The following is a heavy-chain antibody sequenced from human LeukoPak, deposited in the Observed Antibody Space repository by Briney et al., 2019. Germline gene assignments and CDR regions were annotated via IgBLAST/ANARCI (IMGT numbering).Heavy chain of an antibody. V-gene: IGHV4-59*01. CDR2: IYYSGST. CDR3: ARDRGGSLDY. Sequence: SETLSLTCTVSGGSISSYYWSWIRQPPGKGLEWIGYIYYSGSTNYNPSLKSRVTISVDTSKNQFSLKLSSVTAADTAVYYCARDRGGSLDYWGQGPLVTVSS. J-gene: IGHJ4*02. CDR1: GGSISSYY. D-gene: IGHD3-10*01.